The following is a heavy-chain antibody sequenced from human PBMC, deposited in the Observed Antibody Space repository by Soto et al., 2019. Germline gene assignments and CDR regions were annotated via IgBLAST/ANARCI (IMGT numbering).Heavy chain of an antibody. Sequence: QITLKESGPTLVKPTQTLTLTCTFSGFSLSSTRVAVGWIRQPPGKALEWLALIYWDDDKRYSPFLKSRLTTTKDPPKNQVVLTMTPMAPVDTATYYCAHSVVAVLGSYFAYWGQGTLVTVSS. V-gene: IGHV2-5*02. CDR2: IYWDDDK. CDR1: GFSLSSTRVA. D-gene: IGHD5-12*01. J-gene: IGHJ4*02. CDR3: AHSVVAVLGSYFAY.